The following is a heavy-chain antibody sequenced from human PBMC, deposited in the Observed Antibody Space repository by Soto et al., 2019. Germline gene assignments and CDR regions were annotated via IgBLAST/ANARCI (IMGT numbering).Heavy chain of an antibody. CDR1: GFTFSSYA. V-gene: IGHV3-23*01. CDR2: ISGSGGST. Sequence: EVQLLESGGGLVQPGGSLRLSCAASGFTFSSYAMSWVRQAPGKGLEWVSAISGSGGSTYYADSVKGRFTISRDTSKNTLYLQMNSLRAEDTAVYYCAKTIAARSYYYYGMDVWGQGTTVTVSS. J-gene: IGHJ6*02. CDR3: AKTIAARSYYYYGMDV. D-gene: IGHD6-6*01.